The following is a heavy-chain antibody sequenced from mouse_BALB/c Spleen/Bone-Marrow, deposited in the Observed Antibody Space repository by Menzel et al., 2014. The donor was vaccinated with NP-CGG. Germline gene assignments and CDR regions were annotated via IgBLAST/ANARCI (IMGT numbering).Heavy chain of an antibody. Sequence: QVHVKQSGAELVRPGVSVKISCKGSGYTFTDYAIHWVKQSHAKSLEWIGLISSYYGDASYNQEFKGKATMTVDKSPSTAYMDLARLTSEDSAIYYCARSGKVRNAMDYWGQGTSVTVSS. D-gene: IGHD2-14*01. J-gene: IGHJ4*01. CDR1: GYTFTDYA. CDR2: ISSYYGDA. V-gene: IGHV1S137*01. CDR3: ARSGKVRNAMDY.